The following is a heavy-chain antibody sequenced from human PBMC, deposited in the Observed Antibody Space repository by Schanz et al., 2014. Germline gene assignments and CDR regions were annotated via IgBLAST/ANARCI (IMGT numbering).Heavy chain of an antibody. CDR3: ARSGSSNWYFFDY. D-gene: IGHD6-13*01. J-gene: IGHJ4*02. CDR2: IIPIHGIV. V-gene: IGHV1-69*02. Sequence: QVHLVQSGAEVKKPGSSMKVSCKASGGTFSTYPINWLRQAPGQGLEWMGRIIPIHGIVNYAQRFQDRVRITADKSTSTAYMEVSSLRSEDTAVYYCARSGSSNWYFFDYWGQGTLVTVSS. CDR1: GGTFSTYP.